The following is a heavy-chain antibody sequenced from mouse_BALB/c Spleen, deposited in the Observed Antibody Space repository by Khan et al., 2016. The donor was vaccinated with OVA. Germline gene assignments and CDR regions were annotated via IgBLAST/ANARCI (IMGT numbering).Heavy chain of an antibody. CDR3: TDHSGYIDY. V-gene: IGHV3-2*02. CDR2: ISYSGST. CDR1: GYSITSDYA. J-gene: IGHJ2*01. D-gene: IGHD2-13*01. Sequence: EVKLLESGPGLVKPSQSLSLTCTVTGYSITSDYAWNWIRQFPGNKLEWMGYISYSGSTTYNPSLKSRISITRDTSKTQFFLQLHSVTTENTAKYYVTDHSGYIDYWGQGTTLTISS.